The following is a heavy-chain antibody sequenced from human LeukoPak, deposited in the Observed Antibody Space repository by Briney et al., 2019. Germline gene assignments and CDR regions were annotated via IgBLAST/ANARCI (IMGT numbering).Heavy chain of an antibody. V-gene: IGHV1-46*01. CDR3: AREIFAYYDSSGYYLPFDP. CDR2: INPSGGST. J-gene: IGHJ5*02. Sequence: GASVKVSCKASGYTFTSYYMHWVRQAPGQGLEWMGIINPSGGSTSYAQKFQGRVTMTRDTSTSTVYMELSSLRSEDTAVYYCAREIFAYYDSSGYYLPFDPWGQGTLATVSS. CDR1: GYTFTSYY. D-gene: IGHD3-22*01.